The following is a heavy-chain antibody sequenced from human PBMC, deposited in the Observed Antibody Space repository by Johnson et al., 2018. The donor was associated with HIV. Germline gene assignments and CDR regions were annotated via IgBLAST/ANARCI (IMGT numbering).Heavy chain of an antibody. V-gene: IGHV3-11*04. CDR1: GFTFDDYG. CDR3: ATRDPTYRPGAFDI. CDR2: ISSSGSTI. Sequence: QVQLVESGGGVVRPGGSLRLSCAASGFTFDDYGMSWVRQAPGKGLEWVSYISSSGSTIYYADSVKGRFIISRDNAKNSLYLQMNSLRAEDTAVYYCATRDPTYRPGAFDIWGQGTMVTVSS. D-gene: IGHD1-14*01. J-gene: IGHJ3*02.